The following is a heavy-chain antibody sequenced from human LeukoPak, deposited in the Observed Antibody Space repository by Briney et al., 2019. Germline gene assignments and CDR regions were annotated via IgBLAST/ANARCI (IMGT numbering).Heavy chain of an antibody. Sequence: SETLSLTCTVSGGSISSYYWSWIRQPPGKGLEWIGYIYYSGSTDYNPSLKSRVTISVDTSKNQFSLKLSSVTAADTAVYYCARKGYYMDVWGKGTTVTVSS. CDR3: ARKGYYMDV. CDR1: GGSISSYY. J-gene: IGHJ6*03. V-gene: IGHV4-59*01. CDR2: IYYSGST.